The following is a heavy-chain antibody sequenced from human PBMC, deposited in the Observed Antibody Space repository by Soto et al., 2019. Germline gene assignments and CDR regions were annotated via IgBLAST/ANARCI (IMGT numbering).Heavy chain of an antibody. D-gene: IGHD5-12*01. CDR1: GGTSSGYD. CDR3: ARSRSFNSGYDSSFDY. CDR2: IYYSGST. Sequence: SETLSLTCTVAGGTSSGYDGSWIRQTPGKGLEWIGYIYYSGSTNYNPSLKSRVTISVDTSKNQFSLKLSSVTAADTAVYYCARSRSFNSGYDSSFDYWGQGTLDTVSS. J-gene: IGHJ4*02. V-gene: IGHV4-59*01.